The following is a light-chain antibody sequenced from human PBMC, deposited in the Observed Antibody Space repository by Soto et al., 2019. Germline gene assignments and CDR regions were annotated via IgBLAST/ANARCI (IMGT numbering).Light chain of an antibody. CDR1: QSVGSNY. J-gene: IGKJ5*01. CDR3: QQRSYPIT. CDR2: GAS. V-gene: IGKV3-20*01. Sequence: EIGFTQSPGTLSLSPGERATLYCRASQSVGSNYLAWYQQKPGQAPRVLIYGASSRATGIPDRFSGSGSESDFTLTISSLEPEDFAVYYCQQRSYPITFGQGTRLEIK.